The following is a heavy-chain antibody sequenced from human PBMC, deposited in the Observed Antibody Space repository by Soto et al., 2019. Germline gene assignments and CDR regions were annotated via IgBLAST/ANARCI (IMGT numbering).Heavy chain of an antibody. D-gene: IGHD6-19*01. J-gene: IGHJ6*03. CDR1: GFTVSSNY. CDR2: IYSGGST. V-gene: IGHV3-66*04. Sequence: GGSLRLSCAASGFTVSSNYMSWVRQAPGKGLEWVSVIYSGGSTYYADSVKGRFTISRDNSKNTLYLQMNSLRAEDTAVYYCARRAVAGTNYYYYYMDVWGKGTTVIVSS. CDR3: ARRAVAGTNYYYYYMDV.